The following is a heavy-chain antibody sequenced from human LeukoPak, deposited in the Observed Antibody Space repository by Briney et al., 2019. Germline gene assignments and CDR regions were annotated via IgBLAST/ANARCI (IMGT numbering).Heavy chain of an antibody. Sequence: ASVKVSCKVSGYTLTELSMHWVRQAPGKGLEWMGGFDPEDGETIYAQKFQGRVTMTEDTSTDTAYMELSSLRSEDTAVYYCATAPYVWGSYRYISAGYHYYYGMDVWGQGTTVTASS. CDR3: ATAPYVWGSYRYISAGYHYYYGMDV. D-gene: IGHD3-16*02. J-gene: IGHJ6*02. CDR2: FDPEDGET. V-gene: IGHV1-24*01. CDR1: GYTLTELS.